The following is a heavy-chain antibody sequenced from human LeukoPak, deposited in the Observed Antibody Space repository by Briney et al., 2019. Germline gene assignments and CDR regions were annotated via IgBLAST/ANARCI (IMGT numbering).Heavy chain of an antibody. CDR1: GDSVSSNRAA. J-gene: IGHJ5*02. V-gene: IGHV6-1*01. CDR2: TYYRSKWYN. CDR3: ARGGFGSGVSLFDP. D-gene: IGHD3-10*01. Sequence: SQTLSLTCAISGDSVSSNRAAWNWIRQSPSRGLEWLGRTYYRSKWYNDYALSVKSRATISPGTSKNQFSLQLNSVTPEDTAIYYCARGGFGSGVSLFDPWGQGTLVTVSS.